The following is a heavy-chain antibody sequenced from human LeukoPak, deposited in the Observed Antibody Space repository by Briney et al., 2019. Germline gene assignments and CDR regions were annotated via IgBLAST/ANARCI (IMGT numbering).Heavy chain of an antibody. CDR2: ISSSSSVI. J-gene: IGHJ4*02. CDR3: ARDRRSESYYGDFDN. CDR1: GFTFRSYE. D-gene: IGHD1-26*01. Sequence: GGSLRLSCAASGFTFRSYEMNWVRQAPGKGLEWVSYISSSSSVIKYADSVKGRFTISRDNAKNSLYLQMNILRAEDTAIYYCARDRRSESYYGDFDNWGQGTLVTVSS. V-gene: IGHV3-48*03.